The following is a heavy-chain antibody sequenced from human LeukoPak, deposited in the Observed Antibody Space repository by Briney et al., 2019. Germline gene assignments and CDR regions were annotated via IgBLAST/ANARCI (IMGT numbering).Heavy chain of an antibody. CDR2: ISYDGSKK. D-gene: IGHD2-21*01. Sequence: GSLRLSCAASGFTFSSYAMHWVRQAPGKGLEWVAVISYDGSKKYYADAVKGRSTISRDNSKNTLYLQMNSLRAEDTAVYYCATPGLIGAFDIWGQGTMVTVSS. V-gene: IGHV3-30-3*01. CDR1: GFTFSSYA. CDR3: ATPGLIGAFDI. J-gene: IGHJ3*02.